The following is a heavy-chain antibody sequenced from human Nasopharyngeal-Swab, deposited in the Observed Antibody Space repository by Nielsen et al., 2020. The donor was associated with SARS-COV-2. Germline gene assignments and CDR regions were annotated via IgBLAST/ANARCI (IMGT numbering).Heavy chain of an antibody. D-gene: IGHD3-22*01. CDR3: AREEYYYDSSGNYYRASDN. J-gene: IGHJ4*02. CDR2: VSYSGIT. Sequence: GSLRLSCTVSGAFISGHHWSWIRQPPGKGLEWIGYVSYSGITNYNPSLNSRVTISADSSKNQFSLELGSVTAADTAVYYCAREEYYYDSSGNYYRASDNWGQGTLVSVSS. CDR1: GAFISGHH. V-gene: IGHV4-59*11.